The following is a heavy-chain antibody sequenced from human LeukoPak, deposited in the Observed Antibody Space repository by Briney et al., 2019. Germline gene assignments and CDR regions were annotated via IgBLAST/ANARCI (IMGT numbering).Heavy chain of an antibody. CDR1: GGSVSDNNFF. CDR3: AGLEAHRPLDY. J-gene: IGHJ4*02. V-gene: IGHV4-61*01. Sequence: SETLSLTCTVSGGSVSDNNFFWNWIRQPPGKGLEWIGYIYNSGSTNYNPALNSRVTISVDTSNNQFSLKLSSVIAADTAVYYCAGLEAHRPLDYWGQGTLVIVSS. CDR2: IYNSGST.